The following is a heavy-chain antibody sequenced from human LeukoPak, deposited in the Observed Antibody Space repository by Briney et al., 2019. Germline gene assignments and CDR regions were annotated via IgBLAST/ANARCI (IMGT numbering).Heavy chain of an antibody. Sequence: SETLSLTCTVSGGSISSYYWSWIRQPPGKGLEWIGYIYYSGSTNYNPSLKSRVTISVDTSKNQFSLKLSSVTAADTAVYYCARVRATGYYFDYWGQGTLVTVSS. D-gene: IGHD3-9*01. CDR3: ARVRATGYYFDY. J-gene: IGHJ4*02. V-gene: IGHV4-59*01. CDR2: IYYSGST. CDR1: GGSISSYY.